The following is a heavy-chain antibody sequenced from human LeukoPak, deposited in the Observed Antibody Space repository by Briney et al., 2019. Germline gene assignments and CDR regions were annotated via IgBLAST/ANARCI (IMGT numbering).Heavy chain of an antibody. J-gene: IGHJ4*02. D-gene: IGHD1-26*01. Sequence: PSETLSLTCAVYGGSFSGYYWSWIRQPPGKGLVWIGEINHSGSTNYNPSLKSRVTISVDTSKNQFSLKLSSVTAADTAVYYCARRIRYSGSYNWGQGTLVTVSS. CDR3: ARRIRYSGSYN. CDR2: INHSGST. CDR1: GGSFSGYY. V-gene: IGHV4-34*01.